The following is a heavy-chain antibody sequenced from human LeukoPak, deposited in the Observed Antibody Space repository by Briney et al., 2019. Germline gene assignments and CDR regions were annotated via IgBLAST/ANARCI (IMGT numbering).Heavy chain of an antibody. V-gene: IGHV1-18*01. CDR3: AREVYSYGTMLFDY. D-gene: IGHD5-18*01. CDR1: GYTFTSYG. Sequence: ASVKVSCKASGYTFTSYGISWVRQAPGQGLEWMGWISAYNGNTNYAQKLQGRVTMTTDTSTSTAYMELRSLRSDDTAVYYCAREVYSYGTMLFDYWGQGTLVTVSS. J-gene: IGHJ4*02. CDR2: ISAYNGNT.